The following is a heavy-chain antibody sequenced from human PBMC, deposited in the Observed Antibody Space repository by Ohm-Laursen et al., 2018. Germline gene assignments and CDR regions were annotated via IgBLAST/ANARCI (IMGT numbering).Heavy chain of an antibody. J-gene: IGHJ4*02. D-gene: IGHD3-16*01. V-gene: IGHV3-30*03. Sequence: SLRLSCTAPGFTFSSYGMHWVRQAPGKGLEWVAVISNDENYKNYADSVRGRFTISRDNSENTLYLQMNSLRAEDTAVYYCARDPIGAYYFDYWGQGTLVTVSS. CDR1: GFTFSSYG. CDR2: ISNDENYK. CDR3: ARDPIGAYYFDY.